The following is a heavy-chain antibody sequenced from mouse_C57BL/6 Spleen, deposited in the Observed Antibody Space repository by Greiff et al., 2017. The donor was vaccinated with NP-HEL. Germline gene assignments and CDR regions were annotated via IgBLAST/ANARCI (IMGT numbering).Heavy chain of an antibody. CDR2: IDPSDSYT. CDR3: ARGLRAFWCAY. V-gene: IGHV1-69*01. Sequence: QVQLQQPGAELVMPGASVKLSCKASGYTFTSYWMHWVKQRPGQGLEWIGEIDPSDSYTNYNQKFKGKSTLTVDKSSSTAYMQLSSLTSEDSAVYYCARGLRAFWCAYWGQGTLVTVSA. CDR1: GYTFTSYW. D-gene: IGHD2-2*01. J-gene: IGHJ3*01.